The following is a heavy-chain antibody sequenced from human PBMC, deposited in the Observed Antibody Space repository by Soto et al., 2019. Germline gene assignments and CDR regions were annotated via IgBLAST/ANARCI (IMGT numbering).Heavy chain of an antibody. CDR2: ISGTGGTT. V-gene: IGHV3-23*01. Sequence: EVQLLESGGGLVQPGGSLRLSCAASGFTFSSYAMSWVRQAPGKGLEWVSAISGTGGTTYYADSVKGRFTISRDNSRNTLHLQMNSLRVKDTAIFYCAKFFVETGGSSGWPWSFHFWGQGTLVTVSS. J-gene: IGHJ4*02. D-gene: IGHD6-25*01. CDR1: GFTFSSYA. CDR3: AKFFVETGGSSGWPWSFHF.